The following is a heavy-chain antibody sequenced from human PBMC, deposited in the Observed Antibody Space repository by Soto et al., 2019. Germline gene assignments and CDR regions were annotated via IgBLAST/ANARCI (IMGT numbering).Heavy chain of an antibody. Sequence: SETLSLTCTVTGGSISSYYWSWIRQPPGKGLEWIGYIYYSGSTNYNPSLKSRVTISVGTSKNQFSLKLSSVTAADTAVYYCARGVAVAGTVGFVDYWGQGTLVTVS. CDR1: GGSISSYY. D-gene: IGHD6-19*01. J-gene: IGHJ4*02. CDR2: IYYSGST. V-gene: IGHV4-59*01. CDR3: ARGVAVAGTVGFVDY.